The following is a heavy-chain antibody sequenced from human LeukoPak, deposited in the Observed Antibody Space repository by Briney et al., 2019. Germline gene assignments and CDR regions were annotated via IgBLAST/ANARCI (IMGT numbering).Heavy chain of an antibody. CDR3: ARGYCTSSSCYNDY. CDR2: MSFDVNNK. D-gene: IGHD2-2*02. J-gene: IGHJ4*02. CDR1: GFTFSSYA. V-gene: IGHV3-30*04. Sequence: GRSLRLSCATSGFTFSSYAFHWVRQAPGKGLEWVATMSFDVNNKYYADSVRGRFTISRDNSKNTLYLQMNSLRAEDTAVYSCARGYCTSSSCYNDYWGQGTLVIVSS.